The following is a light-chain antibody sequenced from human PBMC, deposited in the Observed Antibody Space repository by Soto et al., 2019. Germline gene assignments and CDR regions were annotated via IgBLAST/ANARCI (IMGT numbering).Light chain of an antibody. Sequence: QAVVTQPPSVSGAPGQRVTISRTGSSSNIGAGYDVHWYQQLPGTAPKLLIYRNSNRPSGVPDRFSGSKSGTSASLAITGLQAEDEADYYCQSYDSSLSGSVFGGGTKVTVL. J-gene: IGLJ3*02. CDR1: SSNIGAGYD. CDR3: QSYDSSLSGSV. V-gene: IGLV1-40*01. CDR2: RNS.